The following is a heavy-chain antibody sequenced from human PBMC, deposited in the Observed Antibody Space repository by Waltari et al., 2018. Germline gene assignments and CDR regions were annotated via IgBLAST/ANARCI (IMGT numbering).Heavy chain of an antibody. CDR2: INTNTGNP. CDR3: ASEHSRGMDV. J-gene: IGHJ6*02. V-gene: IGHV7-4-1*02. Sequence: QVQLVQSGSELKKPGAYVQVSCKSSGYTFPSYALNWVRQAPGQGLEWMGWINTNTGNPTYAQGFTGRFVFSLDTSGSTASLQISSLKAEDTAVYYCASEHSRGMDVWGQGTTVIVSS. CDR1: GYTFPSYA.